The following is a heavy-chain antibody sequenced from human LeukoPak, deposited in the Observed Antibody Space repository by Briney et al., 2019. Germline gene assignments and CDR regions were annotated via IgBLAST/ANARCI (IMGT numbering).Heavy chain of an antibody. CDR3: ARGRKRYYDSSGYYSYFQH. J-gene: IGHJ1*01. D-gene: IGHD3-22*01. CDR2: INPNSGGT. Sequence: ASVKVSCKASGYTFTGYYMHWVRQAPGQGLEWMGWINPNSGGTNYAQKFQGRVTMTRNTSISTAYMELSSLRSEDTAVYYCARGRKRYYDSSGYYSYFQHWGQGTLVTVSS. CDR1: GYTFTGYY. V-gene: IGHV1-2*02.